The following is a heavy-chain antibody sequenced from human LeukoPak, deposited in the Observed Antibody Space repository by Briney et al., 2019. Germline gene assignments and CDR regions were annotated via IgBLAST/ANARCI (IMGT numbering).Heavy chain of an antibody. Sequence: ASVKVSCKASGYTFTSYGISWVRQAPGQGLEWMGWISAYNGNTNYAQKLQGRVTMTTDTSTSTAYMELRSLRSDDTAVYYCARDGGSSGYFYYYYGMDVWGQGTTVTVSS. CDR1: GYTFTSYG. CDR3: ARDGGSSGYFYYYYGMDV. V-gene: IGHV1-18*01. D-gene: IGHD3-22*01. J-gene: IGHJ6*02. CDR2: ISAYNGNT.